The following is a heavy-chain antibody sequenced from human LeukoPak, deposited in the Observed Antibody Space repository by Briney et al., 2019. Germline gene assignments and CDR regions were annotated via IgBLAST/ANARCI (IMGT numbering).Heavy chain of an antibody. CDR3: AKDFGELLLGWFDP. CDR2: IKQDGSEK. D-gene: IGHD3-10*01. CDR1: GFTFSSYW. J-gene: IGHJ5*02. V-gene: IGHV3-7*01. Sequence: GGSLRLSCAASGFTFSSYWMSWVRQAPGKGLEWVANIKQDGSEKYYVDSVKGRFTISRDNAKNSLYLQMNSLRAEDTAVYYCAKDFGELLLGWFDPWGQGTLVTVSS.